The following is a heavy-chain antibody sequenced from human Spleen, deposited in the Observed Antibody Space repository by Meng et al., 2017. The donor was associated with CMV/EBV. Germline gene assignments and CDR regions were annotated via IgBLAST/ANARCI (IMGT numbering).Heavy chain of an antibody. V-gene: IGHV5-51*01. D-gene: IGHD3-16*01. CDR3: ARPRTYGFFFYGLDV. Sequence: SGYRFTNYWIGSVRQLPGKGLEWMGIIDPADSDTRYSPSFEGQVTISVDKSISTAYLQWSSLKASDTAMYYCARPRTYGFFFYGLDVWGHGTLVTVSS. J-gene: IGHJ6*02. CDR2: IDPADSDT. CDR1: GYRFTNYW.